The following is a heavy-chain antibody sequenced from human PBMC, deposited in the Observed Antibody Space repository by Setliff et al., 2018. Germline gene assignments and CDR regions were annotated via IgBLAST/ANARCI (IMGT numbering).Heavy chain of an antibody. D-gene: IGHD3-10*01. CDR1: GGSISSGSNY. CDR3: ARSLGSGSYYNSRPFYSDY. CDR2: IDPSGNT. J-gene: IGHJ4*02. V-gene: IGHV4-61*09. Sequence: SETLSLTCTVSGGSISSGSNYGSWIRQPAGRGLEWIGHIDPSGNTNYHPSLKSRVTISGDTSKNQFSLKLTSVTAADTAVYFCARSLGSGSYYNSRPFYSDYWGQGTLVTVSS.